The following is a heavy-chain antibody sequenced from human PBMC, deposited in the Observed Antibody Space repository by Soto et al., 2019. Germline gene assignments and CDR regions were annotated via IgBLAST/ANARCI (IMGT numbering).Heavy chain of an antibody. CDR2: ISAYNGNT. CDR3: ARLDSDYDYYYAMDV. J-gene: IGHJ6*02. D-gene: IGHD5-18*01. V-gene: IGHV1-18*01. CDR1: GYTFTRYG. Sequence: QVQLVQSGAEVKKPGASVKVSCKASGYTFTRYGISWVRQAPGQGLEWVGWISAYNGNTNYAQKLQGRVTMTKDTSTSTVYMELWSLRSDDTAVYYCARLDSDYDYYYAMDVWGQGTTVTVSS.